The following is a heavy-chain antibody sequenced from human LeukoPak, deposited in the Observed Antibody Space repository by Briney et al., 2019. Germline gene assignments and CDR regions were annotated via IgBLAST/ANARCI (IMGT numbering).Heavy chain of an antibody. CDR2: ISYDGSNK. D-gene: IGHD3-3*01. J-gene: IGHJ6*03. Sequence: PGGSLRLSCAASGFTFSSYAMHWVRQAPGKGLEWVAVISYDGSNKYYADSVKGRFTISRDNSKNTLYLQMNSLRAEDTAVYYCARGMADFWKGYYYMDVWGKGTTVTVSS. CDR1: GFTFSSYA. CDR3: ARGMADFWKGYYYMDV. V-gene: IGHV3-30-3*01.